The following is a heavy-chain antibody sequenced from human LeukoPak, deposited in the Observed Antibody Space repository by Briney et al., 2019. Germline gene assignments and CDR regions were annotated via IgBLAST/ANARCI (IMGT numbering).Heavy chain of an antibody. CDR3: AKRGVVIRVILVGFHKEAYYFDS. J-gene: IGHJ4*02. D-gene: IGHD3-22*01. Sequence: GGSLRLSCAASGFTFSSYAVSWVRQAPGKGLEWVAGISGSGGSTNYADSVKGRFTISRDNPKNTLFLQMKSLRAEDTAVYFCAKRGVVIRVILVGFHKEAYYFDSWGQGALVTVSS. V-gene: IGHV3-23*01. CDR1: GFTFSSYA. CDR2: ISGSGGST.